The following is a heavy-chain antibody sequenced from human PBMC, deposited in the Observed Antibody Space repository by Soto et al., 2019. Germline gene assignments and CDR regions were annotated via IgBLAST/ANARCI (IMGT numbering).Heavy chain of an antibody. CDR1: GYTFTSYD. CDR3: ARGRYGLPPRRIAAAAPDP. J-gene: IGHJ5*02. Sequence: ASVKVSCKASGYTFTSYDINWVRQATGQGLEWMGWMNPNSGNTGYAQKFQGRVTMTRNTSISTAYMELSSLRSEDTAVYYCARGRYGLPPRRIAAAAPDPWGQGTLVTVSS. CDR2: MNPNSGNT. V-gene: IGHV1-8*01. D-gene: IGHD6-13*01.